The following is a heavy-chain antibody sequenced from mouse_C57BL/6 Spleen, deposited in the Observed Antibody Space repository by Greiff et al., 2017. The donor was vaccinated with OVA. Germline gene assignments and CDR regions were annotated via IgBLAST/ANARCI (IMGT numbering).Heavy chain of an antibody. D-gene: IGHD2-4*01. Sequence: QVQLQQSGPGLVQPSQSLSITCTVSGFSLTSYGVHWVRPPPGKGLEWLGVIWSGGSTDYNAAFISRLSISKDNSKSQVFFKMNSLQADDTAIYYCAKSYYDYDVGAMDYWGQGTSVTVSS. V-gene: IGHV2-4*01. J-gene: IGHJ4*01. CDR1: GFSLTSYG. CDR3: AKSYYDYDVGAMDY. CDR2: IWSGGST.